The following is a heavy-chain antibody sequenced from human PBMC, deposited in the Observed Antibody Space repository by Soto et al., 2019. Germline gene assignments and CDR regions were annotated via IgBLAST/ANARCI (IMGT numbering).Heavy chain of an antibody. CDR1: GYTFTSYA. CDR3: ASGGMYYYDSSGYFY. D-gene: IGHD3-22*01. Sequence: VASVKVSCKASGYTFTSYAMHWVRQAPGQRLEWMGWINAGNGNTKYSQKFQGRVTITRDTSASTAYMELSSLRSEDTAVYYCASGGMYYYDSSGYFYWGQGTLVTVSS. J-gene: IGHJ4*02. V-gene: IGHV1-3*01. CDR2: INAGNGNT.